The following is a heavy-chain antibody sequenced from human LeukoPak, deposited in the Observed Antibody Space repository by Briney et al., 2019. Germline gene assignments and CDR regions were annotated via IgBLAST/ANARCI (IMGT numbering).Heavy chain of an antibody. Sequence: GGSLRLSCAASGFTFSSSAMNWVRQAPGKGLEWVSIIYSGGNTYYADSVKDRFTISRDSSKNTLYLQMNSLRAEDTAVYYCAGIIVGTTEPYDYWGQGTLVTVSS. D-gene: IGHD1-26*01. J-gene: IGHJ4*02. CDR2: IYSGGNT. CDR3: AGIIVGTTEPYDY. CDR1: GFTFSSSA. V-gene: IGHV3-53*01.